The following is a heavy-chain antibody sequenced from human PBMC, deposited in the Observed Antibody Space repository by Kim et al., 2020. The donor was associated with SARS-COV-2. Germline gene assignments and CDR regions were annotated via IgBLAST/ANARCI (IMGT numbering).Heavy chain of an antibody. Sequence: GGSLRLSCATSGFTFRTYWMSWVRQAPGKGLEWLANINQDGNDNHYVDSVKGRFTISRDNAKSSLYLQMDSLRAEDTALYYCARGPEWGSGADYWAQGTL. D-gene: IGHD3-3*01. V-gene: IGHV3-7*01. CDR3: ARGPEWGSGADY. CDR2: INQDGNDN. J-gene: IGHJ4*02. CDR1: GFTFRTYW.